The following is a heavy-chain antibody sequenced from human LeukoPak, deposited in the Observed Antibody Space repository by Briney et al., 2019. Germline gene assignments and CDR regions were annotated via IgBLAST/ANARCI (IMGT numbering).Heavy chain of an antibody. CDR3: ARGVVRGVQIDY. Sequence: ASVKVSCKASGYTFTSYYIHWVRQAPGQGLEWMGIINPSDGSTSYAQKFQGRVTMTRDMSTSTVYMELSSLRSEDTAVYYCARGVVRGVQIDYWGQGTLVTVSS. V-gene: IGHV1-46*01. D-gene: IGHD3-10*01. CDR1: GYTFTSYY. J-gene: IGHJ4*02. CDR2: INPSDGST.